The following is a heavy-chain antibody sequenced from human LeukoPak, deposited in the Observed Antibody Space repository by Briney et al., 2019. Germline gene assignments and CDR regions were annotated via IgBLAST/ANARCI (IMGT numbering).Heavy chain of an antibody. D-gene: IGHD3-16*01. V-gene: IGHV4-4*07. J-gene: IGHJ4*02. CDR3: ARGNYDYVWGGIDY. CDR2: IYTSGST. Sequence: SETLSLTCTVSGGSISYFYWSWIRQPAGKGLEWIGRIYTSGSTNYNPSLKSRVTISVDTSKNQFSLKLSSVTAADTAVYYCARGNYDYVWGGIDYWGQGTLVTVSS. CDR1: GGSISYFY.